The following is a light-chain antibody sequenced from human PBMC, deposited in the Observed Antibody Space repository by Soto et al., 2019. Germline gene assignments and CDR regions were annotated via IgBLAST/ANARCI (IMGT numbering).Light chain of an antibody. J-gene: IGKJ2*01. CDR1: QSISSW. Sequence: DIQMTQSPSTLSASVGDRVTITCRASQSISSWLAWFQQKPGKAPDLLIYDASSLESEVPSRFSGSGSGTEITLTISSLQSDDFASYYCQHYNSYPYTFGQGTKLEIK. CDR2: DAS. V-gene: IGKV1-5*01. CDR3: QHYNSYPYT.